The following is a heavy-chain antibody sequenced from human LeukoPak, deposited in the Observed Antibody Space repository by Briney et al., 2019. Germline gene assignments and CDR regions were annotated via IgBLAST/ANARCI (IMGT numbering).Heavy chain of an antibody. V-gene: IGHV3-30-3*01. J-gene: IGHJ4*02. CDR1: GFTFSSYA. D-gene: IGHD6-13*01. CDR2: ISYDGSNK. CDR3: AREYSSSWYPFDY. Sequence: GGSLRLSCAASGFTFSSYAMHWVRQAPGKGVEWVGVISYDGSNKYYADSVKGRFTISRDNSKNTLYLQMNSLRAEDTAVYYCAREYSSSWYPFDYWGQGTLVTVSS.